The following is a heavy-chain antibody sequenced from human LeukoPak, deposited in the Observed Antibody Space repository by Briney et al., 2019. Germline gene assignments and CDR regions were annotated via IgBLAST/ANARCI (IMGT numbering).Heavy chain of an antibody. CDR3: AKGKTTRSALGFDY. V-gene: IGHV3-23*01. CDR1: GFTFSNYN. D-gene: IGHD4-17*01. CDR2: ISGSGGST. J-gene: IGHJ4*02. Sequence: GGSLRLSCAASGFTFSNYNMNWVRQAPGKGLEWVSAISGSGGSTYYADSVKGRFTISRDNSKNTLYLRMNSLRVEDTAVYYCAKGKTTRSALGFDYWGQGTLVTVSS.